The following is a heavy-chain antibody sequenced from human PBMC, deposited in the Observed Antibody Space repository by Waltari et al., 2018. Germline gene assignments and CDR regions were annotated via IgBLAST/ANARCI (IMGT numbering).Heavy chain of an antibody. CDR3: ARLSSGWYYEY. CDR2: IKQDGSEK. Sequence: EVQLVESGGGLVQPGGSLRLSCAASGFTLSSYWISWVRQAPGKGLEWVANIKQDGSEKDYMDSVKGRFAIYRDNGKNSLYLQMNSLRAEDTAVYYCARLSSGWYYEYWGQGTLVTVSS. CDR1: GFTLSSYW. D-gene: IGHD6-19*01. J-gene: IGHJ4*02. V-gene: IGHV3-7*01.